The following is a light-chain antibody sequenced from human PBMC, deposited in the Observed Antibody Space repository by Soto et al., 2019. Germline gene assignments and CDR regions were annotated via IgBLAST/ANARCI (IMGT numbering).Light chain of an antibody. Sequence: SYELTQPPSVSVSPGQTASITCSGDKLGDKYACWYHQKPGQSPVVVIYQDSKRPSGIPERFSGSNSGNTATLTISGTQAMDEADYYCQAWDSRTGVFGTGTKVTVL. J-gene: IGLJ1*01. CDR1: KLGDKY. V-gene: IGLV3-1*01. CDR3: QAWDSRTGV. CDR2: QDS.